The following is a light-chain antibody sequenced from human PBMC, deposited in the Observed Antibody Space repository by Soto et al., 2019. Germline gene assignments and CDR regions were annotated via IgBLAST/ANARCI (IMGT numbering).Light chain of an antibody. CDR1: QSVSSY. CDR3: QQRSNWPLIT. V-gene: IGKV3-11*01. J-gene: IGKJ5*01. CDR2: DAS. Sequence: EIVLTQSPATLSLSPGERATLSCRASQSVSSYLAWYQQKPGQAPRLLIYDASNRATGIPARFSGSGSGTDFTLTSSSLEPEDFAVYYWQQRSNWPLITFGQGTRLEIK.